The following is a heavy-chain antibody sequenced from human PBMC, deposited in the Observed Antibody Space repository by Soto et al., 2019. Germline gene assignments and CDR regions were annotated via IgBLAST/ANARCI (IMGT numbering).Heavy chain of an antibody. CDR1: GVTFSDYY. Sequence: GGSLRLSCEVSGVTFSDYYMSWIRQAPGKGLEWVSFISNNGGTIQYADSVKGRFTISRDNAKKSLYLQMNSLRAEDTAVYYCARDRSGYYLFDYWGQGTLVTVSS. CDR3: ARDRSGYYLFDY. D-gene: IGHD3-22*01. V-gene: IGHV3-11*04. CDR2: ISNNGGTI. J-gene: IGHJ4*02.